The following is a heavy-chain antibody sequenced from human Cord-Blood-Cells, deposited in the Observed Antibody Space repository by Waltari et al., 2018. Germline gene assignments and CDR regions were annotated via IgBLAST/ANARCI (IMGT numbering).Heavy chain of an antibody. J-gene: IGHJ4*02. Sequence: QVQLQESGPGLVKPSETLSLTCAVSGYSISSGYYWGWIRPPPVKGLEWIGSIYHSGSTYYNPSLKSRVTISVDTSKNQFSLKLSSVTAADTAVYYCARALGWFDYWGQGTLVTVSS. CDR3: ARALGWFDY. V-gene: IGHV4-38-2*01. D-gene: IGHD7-27*01. CDR1: GYSISSGYY. CDR2: IYHSGST.